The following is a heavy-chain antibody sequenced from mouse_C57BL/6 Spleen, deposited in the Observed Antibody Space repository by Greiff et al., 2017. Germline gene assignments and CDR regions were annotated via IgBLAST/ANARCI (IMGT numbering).Heavy chain of an antibody. Sequence: QVQLQQSGAELVKPGASVKMSCKASGYTFTTYPIEWMKQNHGQSLEWIGNFHPYNDDTKYNEKFKGKATLTVEKSSCTVYMELSRVTSDDSAVYCCERRAAQDGFAYWGQGTLVTVAA. CDR3: ERRAAQDGFAY. CDR2: FHPYNDDT. V-gene: IGHV1-47*01. D-gene: IGHD3-2*02. CDR1: GYTFTTYP. J-gene: IGHJ3*01.